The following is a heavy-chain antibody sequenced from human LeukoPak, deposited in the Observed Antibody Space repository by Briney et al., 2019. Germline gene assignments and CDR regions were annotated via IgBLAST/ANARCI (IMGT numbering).Heavy chain of an antibody. CDR1: GYTFTIYY. CDR2: INPSGGST. Sequence: ASVKVSCKASGYTFTIYYMHWVRQAPGQGLEWMGIINPSGGSTSYAQKFQGTVTMTRDTSTSTVYMELSSLRSEDTAVYYCARGGGRFGELLHPDYWGQGTLVTVSS. CDR3: ARGGGRFGELLHPDY. D-gene: IGHD3-10*01. V-gene: IGHV1-46*01. J-gene: IGHJ4*02.